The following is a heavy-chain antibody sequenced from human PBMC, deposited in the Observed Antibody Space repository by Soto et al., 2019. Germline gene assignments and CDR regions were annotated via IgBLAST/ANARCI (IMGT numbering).Heavy chain of an antibody. D-gene: IGHD2-2*01. J-gene: IGHJ3*02. Sequence: VQLVESGGGLVQPGGSLRLSCTASGFTFSSNWMHWVRQAPGKGLVWVSRINSDGINTSHADSVKGRFTISRDNAKSTLYLQMNSLRAEDTAVYYCARAQYLADDVFDIWGRGTVVTVSS. CDR1: GFTFSSNW. V-gene: IGHV3-74*01. CDR3: ARAQYLADDVFDI. CDR2: INSDGINT.